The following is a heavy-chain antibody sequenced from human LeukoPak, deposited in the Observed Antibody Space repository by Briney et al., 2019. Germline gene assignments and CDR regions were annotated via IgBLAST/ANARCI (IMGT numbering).Heavy chain of an antibody. CDR1: GFTFSGSA. V-gene: IGHV3-73*01. D-gene: IGHD4-17*01. J-gene: IGHJ3*02. Sequence: GGSLRLSCAASGFTFSGSAMHWVHQASGKGLEWVGRIRSKANSFATAYAASVKGRFSISRDDSKNTAYLQMNSLKTEDTAVYYCTRQPYGDYGGAAFDIWGQGTMVTVSS. CDR3: TRQPYGDYGGAAFDI. CDR2: IRSKANSFAT.